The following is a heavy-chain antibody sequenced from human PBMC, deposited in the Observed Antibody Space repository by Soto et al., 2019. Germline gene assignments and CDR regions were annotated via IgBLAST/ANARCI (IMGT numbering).Heavy chain of an antibody. D-gene: IGHD2-2*01. CDR1: GFTFRSYA. J-gene: IGHJ4*02. CDR2: IFYAGSDK. CDR3: ARGVGVVLNPVVRGEFEFDY. V-gene: IGHV3-33*01. Sequence: QVQLEESGGGVVQPGKSLRLSCAASGFTFRSYAMHWVRQAPGKGLDWVAIIFYAGSDKYYADSVKGRFTISRDNSKNTLYLQMNSLRAEDTAVYYCARGVGVVLNPVVRGEFEFDYWGQGTLLTIPS.